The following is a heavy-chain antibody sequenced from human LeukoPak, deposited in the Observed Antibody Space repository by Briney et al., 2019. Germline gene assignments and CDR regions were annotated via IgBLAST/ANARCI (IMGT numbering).Heavy chain of an antibody. D-gene: IGHD1-7*01. Sequence: PSETLSLTCTVSGVSISSYYWSWIRQPPGKGLEWIGYIYYSGSTNYNPSPKSRVTISLDTSKNQFSLKLSSMTAADTAVYYCARHSNWNYDYWGQGTLVTVSS. J-gene: IGHJ4*02. CDR2: IYYSGST. CDR3: ARHSNWNYDY. CDR1: GVSISSYY. V-gene: IGHV4-59*08.